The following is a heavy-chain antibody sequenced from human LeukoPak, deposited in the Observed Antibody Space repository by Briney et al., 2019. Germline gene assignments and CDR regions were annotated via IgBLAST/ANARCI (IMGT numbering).Heavy chain of an antibody. V-gene: IGHV1-2*06. J-gene: IGHJ3*02. CDR3: ARLPALQDAFDI. CDR1: GYTFTGYY. Sequence: ASVKVSXKASGYTFTGYYMHWVRQAPGQGLEWMGRINPNSGGTNYAQKFQGRVTMTRDTSISTAYMELSRLRSDDTAVYYCARLPALQDAFDIWGQGRMVTVSS. CDR2: INPNSGGT.